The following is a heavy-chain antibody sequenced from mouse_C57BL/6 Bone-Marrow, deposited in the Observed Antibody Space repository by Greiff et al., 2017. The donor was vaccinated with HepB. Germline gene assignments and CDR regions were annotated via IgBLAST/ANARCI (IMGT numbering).Heavy chain of an antibody. CDR2: IDPSDSYT. CDR1: GYTFTSYW. Sequence: QVQLKQPGAELVMPGASVKLSCKASGYTFTSYWMHWVKQRPGQGLEWIGEIDPSDSYTNYNQKFKGKSTLTVDKSSSTAYMQLSSLTSEDSAVYYCARKGITPGFAYWGQGTLVTVSA. V-gene: IGHV1-69*01. D-gene: IGHD1-1*01. CDR3: ARKGITPGFAY. J-gene: IGHJ3*01.